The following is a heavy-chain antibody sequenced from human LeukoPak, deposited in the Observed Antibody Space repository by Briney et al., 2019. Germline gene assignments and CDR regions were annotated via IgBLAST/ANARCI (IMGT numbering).Heavy chain of an antibody. CDR1: GGSISSYY. CDR3: ARDLRVGATDYYYMDV. CDR2: IYTSGGT. D-gene: IGHD1-26*01. V-gene: IGHV4-4*07. J-gene: IGHJ6*03. Sequence: NPSETLSLTCTVSGGSISSYYWSWIRQPAGKGLEWIGRIYTSGGTNYNPSLKSRVTMSVDTSKNQFSLKLSSVTAADTAVYYCARDLRVGATDYYYMDVWGKGTTVTVSS.